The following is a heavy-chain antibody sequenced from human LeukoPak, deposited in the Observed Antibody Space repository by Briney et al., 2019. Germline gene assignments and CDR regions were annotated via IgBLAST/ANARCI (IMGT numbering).Heavy chain of an antibody. Sequence: TSETLSLTCTVSGGSISSSSYYWGWIRQPPGKGLEWIGSIYYSGSTYYNPSLKSRVTISVDTSKNQFSLKLSSVTAADTAVYYCARHPRWQYYDSSGLRGSWGQGTLVTVSS. CDR3: ARHPRWQYYDSSGLRGS. V-gene: IGHV4-39*01. D-gene: IGHD3-22*01. CDR1: GGSISSSSYY. CDR2: IYYSGST. J-gene: IGHJ5*02.